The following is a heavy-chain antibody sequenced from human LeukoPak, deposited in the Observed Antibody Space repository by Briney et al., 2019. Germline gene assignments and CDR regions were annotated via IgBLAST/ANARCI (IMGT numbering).Heavy chain of an antibody. Sequence: SETLSLTCAVSGGSIGSSNWWSWVRPPPGKGLEWIGEIYHSGSTNYNSSLKSRVTISVDKSKNQFSLKLSSVTAADTAMYYCARGGTTVAGTFWFDPWGQGTLVTVSS. CDR2: IYHSGST. V-gene: IGHV4-4*02. CDR1: GGSIGSSNW. J-gene: IGHJ5*02. D-gene: IGHD6-19*01. CDR3: ARGGTTVAGTFWFDP.